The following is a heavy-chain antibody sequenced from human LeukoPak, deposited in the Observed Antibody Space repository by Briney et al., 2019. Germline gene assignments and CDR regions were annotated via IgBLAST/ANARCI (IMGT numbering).Heavy chain of an antibody. CDR1: GFTFSSYG. J-gene: IGHJ4*02. CDR2: ISYDGSNK. V-gene: IGHV3-30*18. D-gene: IGHD2-15*01. Sequence: GGSLRLSCAASGFTFSSYGMHWVRQAPGKGLEWLAVISYDGSNKYYADSVKGRFTISRDNSKNTLYLQMNSLRTEDTAVYYCAKQVEGAFDYWGQGTLVTVSS. CDR3: AKQVEGAFDY.